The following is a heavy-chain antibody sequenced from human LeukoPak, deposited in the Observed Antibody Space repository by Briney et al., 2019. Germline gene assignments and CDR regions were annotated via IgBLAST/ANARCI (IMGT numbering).Heavy chain of an antibody. D-gene: IGHD3-10*01. Sequence: SQTLSLTCTVSVGSISSGGYYWGWIRQHPGKGLEWLVYISSSGSTYYSPSLKSRVNISVNTSKNQSSLRLSSVTAADTAVYYCARGYMHRGVISGFEIWGQGTMVTVSS. CDR1: VGSISSGGYY. CDR2: ISSSGST. V-gene: IGHV4-31*03. CDR3: ARGYMHRGVISGFEI. J-gene: IGHJ3*02.